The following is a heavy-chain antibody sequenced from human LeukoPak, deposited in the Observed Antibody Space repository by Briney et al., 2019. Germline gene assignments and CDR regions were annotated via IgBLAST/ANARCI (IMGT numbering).Heavy chain of an antibody. CDR1: GFTVSSNY. CDR2: LYSVGTT. Sequence: GGSLKLSCAASGFTVSSNYMSWVRQAPGKVLEGVSILYSVGTTYYTDSVKGRFTISRDNSKNTLYLQMNSLRAEDTAVYYCAKENYYDSSGYPPDYYYMDVWGKGTTVTVSS. V-gene: IGHV3-53*05. CDR3: AKENYYDSSGYPPDYYYMDV. J-gene: IGHJ6*03. D-gene: IGHD3-22*01.